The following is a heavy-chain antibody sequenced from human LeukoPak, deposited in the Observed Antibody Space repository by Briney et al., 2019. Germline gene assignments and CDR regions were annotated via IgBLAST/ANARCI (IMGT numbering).Heavy chain of an antibody. V-gene: IGHV3-21*01. Sequence: GGSLRLSCAASGFTFSSYSMNWVRQAPGKGLEWVSSISSSSSYIYYADSVKGRFTISRDNAKNSLYLQMNSLRAEDTAVYYCARLCIAAAAPRDYYYYYYMDVWGKGTTVTISS. CDR3: ARLCIAAAAPRDYYYYYYMDV. J-gene: IGHJ6*03. CDR1: GFTFSSYS. D-gene: IGHD6-13*01. CDR2: ISSSSSYI.